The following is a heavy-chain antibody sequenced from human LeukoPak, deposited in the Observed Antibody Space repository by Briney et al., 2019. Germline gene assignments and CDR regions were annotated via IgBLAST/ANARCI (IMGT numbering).Heavy chain of an antibody. J-gene: IGHJ4*02. V-gene: IGHV1-8*01. Sequence: ASVKVSCKTSGYTFINYDINWVRQATGQGLEWMGWMNPKSGNTGSAQRFQGRVTMTRDTSISTAYMELSSLASEDTAVYYCARVWGAIDYWGQETLVTVSS. CDR2: MNPKSGNT. CDR1: GYTFINYD. D-gene: IGHD1-26*01. CDR3: ARVWGAIDY.